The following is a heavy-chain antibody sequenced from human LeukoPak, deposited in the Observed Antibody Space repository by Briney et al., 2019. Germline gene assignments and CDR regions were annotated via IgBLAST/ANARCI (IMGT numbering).Heavy chain of an antibody. CDR1: GFTFSNYA. J-gene: IGHJ5*02. D-gene: IGHD1-14*01. CDR3: AKVFVLMRGTPENWFDP. CDR2: ISFDGSDQ. Sequence: PGGSLRLSCAASGFTFSNYAMHWVRQAPGKGLEWVAVISFDGSDQYYADSVRGRFTISGDNSKNTLYLQMSSLRVEDTAVYFCAKVFVLMRGTPENWFDPWGQGTLVTVSS. V-gene: IGHV3-30*18.